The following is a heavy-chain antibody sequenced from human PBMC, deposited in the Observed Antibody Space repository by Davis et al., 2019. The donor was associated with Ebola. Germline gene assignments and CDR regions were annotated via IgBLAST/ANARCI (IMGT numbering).Heavy chain of an antibody. D-gene: IGHD2-8*02. CDR2: ISSSGSTI. J-gene: IGHJ6*02. CDR3: ARVPVLVVYGLDV. V-gene: IGHV3-11*01. Sequence: GESLKISCAASGFTFSDYYMSWIRQAPGKGLEWVSYISSSGSTIYYADSVKGRFTISRDNAKNSLYLQMNSLRAEDTAVYYCARVPVLVVYGLDVWGQGTTVTVSS. CDR1: GFTFSDYY.